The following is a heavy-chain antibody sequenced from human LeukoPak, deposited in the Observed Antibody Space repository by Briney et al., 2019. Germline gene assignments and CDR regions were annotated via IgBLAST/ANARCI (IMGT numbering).Heavy chain of an antibody. CDR3: ARDSRPTGHYYYDSSGYWDY. CDR2: ISAYNGNT. V-gene: IGHV1-18*01. CDR1: GYTFTSYG. Sequence: ASVKVSCKASGYTFTSYGISWVRQAPGQGLEWMGWISAYNGNTNYAQKLQGRVTMTTDTSTSTAYMELRSLRSDDTAVYYCARDSRPTGHYYYDSSGYWDYWGQGTLVTVSS. J-gene: IGHJ4*02. D-gene: IGHD3-22*01.